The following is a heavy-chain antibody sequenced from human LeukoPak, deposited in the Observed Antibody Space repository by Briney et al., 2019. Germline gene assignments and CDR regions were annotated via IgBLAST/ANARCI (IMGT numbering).Heavy chain of an antibody. CDR3: AKGYDSSWLGYFDY. Sequence: PGRSLRLSCAASGFTSSSYGINWVRQAPGKGLERVTVISHDGSNEYYADSVKGRFTISRDNSKNTLYLQMNSLRPEDTAVYYCAKGYDSSWLGYFDYWGQGTLVTVSS. CDR2: ISHDGSNE. CDR1: GFTSSSYG. D-gene: IGHD6-13*01. J-gene: IGHJ4*02. V-gene: IGHV3-30*18.